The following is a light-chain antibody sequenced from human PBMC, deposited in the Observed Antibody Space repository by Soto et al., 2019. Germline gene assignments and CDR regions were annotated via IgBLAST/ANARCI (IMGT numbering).Light chain of an antibody. CDR1: PSVTNY. CDR2: GAF. J-gene: IGKJ5*01. V-gene: IGKV3-11*01. Sequence: EIVLTPSPVTLSVSPGERATLSCRASPSVTNYLAWYQQKPGQPPRLLIYGAFNRAAGIPARFSGSGSGTDFTLTISSLEPEDSAVYYCQQRNIGPPVTFGQGTRLEIK. CDR3: QQRNIGPPVT.